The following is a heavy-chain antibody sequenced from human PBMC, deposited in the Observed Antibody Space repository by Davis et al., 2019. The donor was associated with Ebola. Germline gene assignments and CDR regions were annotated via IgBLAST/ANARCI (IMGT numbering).Heavy chain of an antibody. V-gene: IGHV1-69*06. CDR2: IIPIFATA. J-gene: IGHJ4*02. D-gene: IGHD4-11*01. Sequence: SVKVSCKASGGTFSSYAISWVRQAPGQGLEWMGGIIPIFATANYAQKFQGRVTITADKSTSTAYMELSSLRSEDTAVYYCARVVTRGLLPAGYWGQGTLVTVSS. CDR3: ARVVTRGLLPAGY. CDR1: GGTFSSYA.